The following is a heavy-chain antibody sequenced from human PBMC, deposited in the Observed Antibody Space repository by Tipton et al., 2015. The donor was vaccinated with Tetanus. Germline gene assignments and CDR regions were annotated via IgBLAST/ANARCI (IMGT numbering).Heavy chain of an antibody. CDR3: ARTTLGYCSGGSCCSGAYYFDY. Sequence: TLSLTCTVSGGSISSYYWSWIRQPPGKGLEWIGYIYYSGSTNYNPSLKSRVTISVDTSKNQFSLKLSSVTAADTAVYYCARTTLGYCSGGSCCSGAYYFDYWGQGTLVTVSS. J-gene: IGHJ4*02. V-gene: IGHV4-59*01. D-gene: IGHD2-15*01. CDR2: IYYSGST. CDR1: GGSISSYY.